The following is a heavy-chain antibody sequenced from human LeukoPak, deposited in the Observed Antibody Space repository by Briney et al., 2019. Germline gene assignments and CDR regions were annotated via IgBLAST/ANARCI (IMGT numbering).Heavy chain of an antibody. V-gene: IGHV1-2*02. CDR1: GYTFTGCY. Sequence: ASVKVSCKASGYTFTGCYMHWVRQAPGQGLEWMGWINPNSGGTNYAQKFQGRVTMTRDTSISTAYMELSRLRSDDTAVYYCARARIVVVITGAFDIWGQGTMVTVSS. CDR2: INPNSGGT. J-gene: IGHJ3*02. D-gene: IGHD3-22*01. CDR3: ARARIVVVITGAFDI.